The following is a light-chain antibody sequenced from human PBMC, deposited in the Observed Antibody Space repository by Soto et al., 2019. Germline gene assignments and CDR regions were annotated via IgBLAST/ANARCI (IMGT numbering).Light chain of an antibody. V-gene: IGKV3-20*01. CDR1: QSVSSNY. Sequence: EIVLTQSPGILSLSPGERATLSCRASQSVSSNYLTWYQQKPGQAPRLLIYGASSRATGIPDRFSGSGSGTDFTLTISGLEPEDFAVYYCQHYGGSLYTFGQGTKLEIK. CDR3: QHYGGSLYT. J-gene: IGKJ2*01. CDR2: GAS.